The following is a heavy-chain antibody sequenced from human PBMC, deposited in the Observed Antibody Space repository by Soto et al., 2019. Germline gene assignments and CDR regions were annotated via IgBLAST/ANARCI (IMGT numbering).Heavy chain of an antibody. D-gene: IGHD6-19*01. V-gene: IGHV4-34*01. CDR3: AGGPAVAALDY. J-gene: IGHJ4*02. Sequence: SETLSLTCAVYGGSFSGYYWSWIRQPPGKGLEWIGEINHSGSTNYNPSLKSRVTISVDTSKNQFSLELSSVTAADTAVYYCAGGPAVAALDYWGQGTLVTVSS. CDR1: GGSFSGYY. CDR2: INHSGST.